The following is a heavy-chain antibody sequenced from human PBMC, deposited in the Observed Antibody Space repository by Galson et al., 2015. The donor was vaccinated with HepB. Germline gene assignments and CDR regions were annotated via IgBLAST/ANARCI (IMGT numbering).Heavy chain of an antibody. CDR3: AKCRSGSYSLDDY. CDR2: ISYDGSNK. V-gene: IGHV3-30*18. CDR1: GFTFSSYG. J-gene: IGHJ4*02. D-gene: IGHD1-26*01. Sequence: SLRLSCAASGFTFSSYGMHWVRQAPGKGLEWVAVISYDGSNKYYADSVKGRFTISRDNSKNTLYLQMNSLRAEDTAVYYCAKCRSGSYSLDDYWGQGTLVTVSS.